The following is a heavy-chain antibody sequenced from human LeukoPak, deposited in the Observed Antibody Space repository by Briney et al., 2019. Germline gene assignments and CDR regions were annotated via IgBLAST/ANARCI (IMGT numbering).Heavy chain of an antibody. J-gene: IGHJ3*02. Sequence: GGSLRLSCAASGFTFSRYSMNWVRQAPGKGLEGVSYISSSSSTIYYADSVKGRFTISRDNAKNSLYLRMNSLRAEGTAVYYCASIYDSSGYLDAFDIWGQGTMVTVSS. CDR1: GFTFSRYS. V-gene: IGHV3-48*04. CDR3: ASIYDSSGYLDAFDI. CDR2: ISSSSSTI. D-gene: IGHD3-22*01.